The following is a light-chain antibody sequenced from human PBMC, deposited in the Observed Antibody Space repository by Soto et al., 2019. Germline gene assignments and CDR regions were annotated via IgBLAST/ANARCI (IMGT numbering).Light chain of an antibody. CDR1: SSNIGSNY. Sequence: QSVLTQPPSASGTPGQRVTISCSGSSSNIGSNYVYWYQQLPGTAPKVLIYRNNQRPSGVPDRFSGSKSGTSASLAISGLGSEDEADYFRAGWDDSLSGRVFAGGTMLTVL. V-gene: IGLV1-47*01. CDR3: AGWDDSLSGRV. CDR2: RNN. J-gene: IGLJ3*02.